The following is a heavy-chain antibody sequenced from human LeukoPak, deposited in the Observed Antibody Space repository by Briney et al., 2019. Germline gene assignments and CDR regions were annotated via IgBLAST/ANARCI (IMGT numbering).Heavy chain of an antibody. D-gene: IGHD5-18*01. CDR3: ARGTAMVPFDY. V-gene: IGHV4-30-2*01. Sequence: SETLSLTCAVSGGSISSGGYSWSWIRQPPGKGLEWIGYIYHSGSTYYNPSLKGRVTISVDRSKNQFSLKLSSVTAADTAVYYCARGTAMVPFDYWGQGTLVTVSS. CDR1: GGSISSGGYS. CDR2: IYHSGST. J-gene: IGHJ4*02.